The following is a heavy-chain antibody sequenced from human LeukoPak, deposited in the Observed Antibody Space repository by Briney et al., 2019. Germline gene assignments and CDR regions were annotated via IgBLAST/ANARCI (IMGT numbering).Heavy chain of an antibody. Sequence: SETLSLTCTVSDGSFSTYYWNWIRQPPGKGPEWIGNIFYSGSTNYNPSLKSRVTISVNTSKNQFSLRLISVTAADTAVYYCARDDRLGPAIPRDGFDIWGQGTMVTVSS. D-gene: IGHD2-21*02. CDR2: IFYSGST. J-gene: IGHJ3*02. CDR3: ARDDRLGPAIPRDGFDI. CDR1: DGSFSTYY. V-gene: IGHV4-59*01.